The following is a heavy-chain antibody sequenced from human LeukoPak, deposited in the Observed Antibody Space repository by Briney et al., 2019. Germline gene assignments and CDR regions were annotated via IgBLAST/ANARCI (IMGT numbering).Heavy chain of an antibody. J-gene: IGHJ4*02. CDR3: ARGSGGYDSFDY. CDR2: ISYDGSNE. CDR1: GFTFSSYA. D-gene: IGHD5-12*01. Sequence: GGSLRLSCAASGFTFSSYAMHWVRQAPGKGLEWVAVISYDGSNEYYADSVKGRFTISRDNSKNTLYLQMNSLRAEDTAVYYCARGSGGYDSFDYWGQGTLVTVSS. V-gene: IGHV3-30-3*01.